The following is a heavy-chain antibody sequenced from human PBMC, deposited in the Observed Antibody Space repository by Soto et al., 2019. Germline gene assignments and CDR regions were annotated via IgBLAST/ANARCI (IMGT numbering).Heavy chain of an antibody. V-gene: IGHV3-53*01. D-gene: IGHD2-2*01. CDR1: EFTVTNNE. CDR3: ALRRVAYADF. CDR2: LYSGGNT. Sequence: AGGSLRLSCAASEFTVTNNEMSWVRQAPGKGLEWVPILYSGGNTYYADSVEGRFTISRDGSKNTLYLHMNSLRAEDTAVYYCALRRVAYADFWGQGTRVTVSS. J-gene: IGHJ4*02.